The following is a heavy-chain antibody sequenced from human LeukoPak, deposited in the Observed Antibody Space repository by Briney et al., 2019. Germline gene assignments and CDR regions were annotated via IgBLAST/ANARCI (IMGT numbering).Heavy chain of an antibody. CDR3: AREDYGSGSYPDF. D-gene: IGHD3-10*01. V-gene: IGHV1-46*01. Sequence: GASVKVSCKAFGYTFTGYWMHWVRQAPGQGPEWMGVISPSGGSTIYAQKFKGRVTLTRDMSTSTDYLELSSLRSEDTAVYYCAREDYGSGSYPDFWGQETLVTVSS. CDR2: ISPSGGST. CDR1: GYTFTGYW. J-gene: IGHJ4*02.